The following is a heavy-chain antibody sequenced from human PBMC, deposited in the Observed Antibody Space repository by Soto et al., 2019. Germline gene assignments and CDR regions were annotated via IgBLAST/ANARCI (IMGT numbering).Heavy chain of an antibody. CDR1: GFTFSSYA. J-gene: IGHJ4*02. D-gene: IGHD4-17*01. V-gene: IGHV3-30-3*01. Sequence: HPGGSLRHSCAASGFTFSSYAIHCVRQAPGKGLEWVAVISYDGSNKYYADSVKGRFTISRDNSKNTLYLQMNSLRAEDTAVYYCARDPYGDYFFDYWGQGTLVTVSS. CDR3: ARDPYGDYFFDY. CDR2: ISYDGSNK.